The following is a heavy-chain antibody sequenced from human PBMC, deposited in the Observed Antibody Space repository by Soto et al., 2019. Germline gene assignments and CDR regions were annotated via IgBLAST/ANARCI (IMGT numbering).Heavy chain of an antibody. D-gene: IGHD3-10*01. CDR3: AKVSRKGSAIEFHY. Sequence: QVQLVQSGAELKKPGASVKVSCKASGYTFSNYDMNWVRQATGQGPEWIGWVNPNNGATGYARKIQGRVTLTTDISTTTAYMELTSLRSEDTAIYYCAKVSRKGSAIEFHYWGQGNLITVSS. J-gene: IGHJ4*02. CDR2: VNPNNGAT. CDR1: GYTFSNYD. V-gene: IGHV1-8*01.